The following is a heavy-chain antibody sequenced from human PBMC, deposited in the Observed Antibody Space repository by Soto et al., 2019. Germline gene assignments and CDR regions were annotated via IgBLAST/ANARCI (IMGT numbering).Heavy chain of an antibody. V-gene: IGHV3-13*01. CDR1: GSTFSNYD. J-gene: IGHJ6*02. CDR3: ARSSWNYGMDV. CDR2: FVTTGDT. Sequence: PGGSLRLSCVASGSTFSNYDMHWVRQPTGKGLEWVSTFVTTGDTYYPGSVKGRFTISRENAKNSLYLQMNSLRAEDTAVYYCARSSWNYGMDVWGQGTTVTVSS. D-gene: IGHD2-15*01.